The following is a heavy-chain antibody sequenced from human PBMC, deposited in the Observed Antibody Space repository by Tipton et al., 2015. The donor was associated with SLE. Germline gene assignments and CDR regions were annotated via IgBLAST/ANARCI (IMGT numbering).Heavy chain of an antibody. CDR1: GGSISSYY. CDR2: IYYSGST. Sequence: LRLSCTVSGGSISSYYWSWIRQSPGKGLEWIGYIYYSGSTNYNPSLKSRVTISVDTSKNQFSLKLTSLTAADTAVYYCARETSWVDYWGQGTLVTVSS. J-gene: IGHJ4*02. CDR3: ARETSWVDY. V-gene: IGHV4-59*12. D-gene: IGHD7-27*01.